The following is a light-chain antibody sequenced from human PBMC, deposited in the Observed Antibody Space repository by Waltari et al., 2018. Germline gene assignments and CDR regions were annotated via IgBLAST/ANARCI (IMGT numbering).Light chain of an antibody. CDR3: QQSFTTLWT. CDR1: QSIRVY. V-gene: IGKV1-39*01. Sequence: DIQMTQSPSTLSASVGDRVTISCRAGQSIRVYLNWYQQKHGEAPKLLIHGATTLENGVPTRFSGSGSGTDFTLTISTLQPEDFATYYCQQSFTTLWTFGQGTEVEIK. J-gene: IGKJ1*01. CDR2: GAT.